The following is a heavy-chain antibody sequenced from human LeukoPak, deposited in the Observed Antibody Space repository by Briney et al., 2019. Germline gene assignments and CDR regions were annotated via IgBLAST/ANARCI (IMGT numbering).Heavy chain of an antibody. CDR2: ISNDGTKK. D-gene: IGHD2-15*01. Sequence: GGSLRLSCAASGFIFNNYAMHWVRQAPGKGLEWVAVISNDGTKKNYADSVKGRFTISRDNSKNTLYLQMNSLRAEDTAVYYCARVLRYCSGGNCYSGGLGYMDVWGKGTTVTISS. V-gene: IGHV3-30*04. CDR3: ARVLRYCSGGNCYSGGLGYMDV. J-gene: IGHJ6*03. CDR1: GFIFNNYA.